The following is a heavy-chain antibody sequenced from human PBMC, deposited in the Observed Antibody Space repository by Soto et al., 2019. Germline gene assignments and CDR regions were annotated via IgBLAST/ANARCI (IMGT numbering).Heavy chain of an antibody. Sequence: GGSLRLSCAASGFTVSSNYMSWVRQAPGKGLEWVSVIYSGGSTYYADSVKGRFTISRDNSKNTLYLQMNSLRAEDTAVYYCARGNPHSGRYYYYYMDVWGKGTTVTVSS. CDR2: IYSGGST. CDR3: ARGNPHSGRYYYYYMDV. D-gene: IGHD1-1*01. V-gene: IGHV3-66*01. J-gene: IGHJ6*03. CDR1: GFTVSSNY.